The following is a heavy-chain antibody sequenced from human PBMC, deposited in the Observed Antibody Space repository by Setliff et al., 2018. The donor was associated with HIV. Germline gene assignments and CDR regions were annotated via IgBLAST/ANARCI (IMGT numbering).Heavy chain of an antibody. CDR1: GYTFTRYG. CDR3: ARGGTYCTNGVCYTHNWFDP. J-gene: IGHJ5*02. Sequence: GASVKVSCKASGYTFTRYGISWVRQAPGQGLEWLGVINPSGGSTSYAQNFQGRVTITRNTSISTAYMELSSLRSEDTAVYYCARGGTYCTNGVCYTHNWFDPWGQGTLVTVSS. D-gene: IGHD2-8*01. CDR2: INPSGGST. V-gene: IGHV1-8*03.